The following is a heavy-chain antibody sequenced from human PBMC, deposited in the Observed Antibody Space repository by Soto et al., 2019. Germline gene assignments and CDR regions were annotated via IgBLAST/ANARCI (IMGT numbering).Heavy chain of an antibody. CDR3: ARTYYYDSSGYYLEYYFDY. CDR2: IYYSGST. Sequence: PSETLSLTCTVSGGSISSYYWSWIRQPPGKGLEWIGYIYYSGSTNYNPSLKSRVTIPVDTSKNQFSLKLSSVTAADTAVYYCARTYYYDSSGYYLEYYFDYWGQGTLVTVSS. J-gene: IGHJ4*02. V-gene: IGHV4-59*01. CDR1: GGSISSYY. D-gene: IGHD3-22*01.